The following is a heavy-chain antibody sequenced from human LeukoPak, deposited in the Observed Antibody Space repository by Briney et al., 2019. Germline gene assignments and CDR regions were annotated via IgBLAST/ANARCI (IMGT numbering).Heavy chain of an antibody. V-gene: IGHV3-30-3*02. J-gene: IGHJ4*02. CDR3: AKSLPVGATTGYFDY. D-gene: IGHD1-26*01. CDR2: ISYDGSNK. Sequence: PGGSLRLSCAASGFTFSSYAMHWVRQAPGKGLEWVAVISYDGSNKHYADSVKGRFTISRDNSKNTLYLQMNSLRAEDTALYYCAKSLPVGATTGYFDYWGQETLVTVSS. CDR1: GFTFSSYA.